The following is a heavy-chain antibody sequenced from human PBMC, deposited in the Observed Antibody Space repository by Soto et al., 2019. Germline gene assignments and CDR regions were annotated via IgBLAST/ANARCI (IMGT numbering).Heavy chain of an antibody. CDR2: ISAYSGNT. CDR3: ARDGYFYDISGYPDY. CDR1: GYTFTTYG. J-gene: IGHJ4*02. V-gene: IGHV1-18*01. D-gene: IGHD3-22*01. Sequence: ASVKVSCKASGYTFTTYGISCVRQAPGQGLEWMGWISAYSGNTNYAQKVQGRVTMTTDTSTTTAYMELRSLRSDDTAVYYCARDGYFYDISGYPDYWGQGTLVTVSS.